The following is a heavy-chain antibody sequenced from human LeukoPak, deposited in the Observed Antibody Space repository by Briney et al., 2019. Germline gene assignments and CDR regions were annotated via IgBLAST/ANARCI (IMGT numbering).Heavy chain of an antibody. V-gene: IGHV3-23*01. CDR1: GFPFSSYA. CDR2: ISGSGDST. J-gene: IGHJ4*02. CDR3: VNLVGGGELFWGHSLEDF. D-gene: IGHD3-10*01. Sequence: PGGSLRLSCAASGFPFSSYAMRWVRQAPGEGVEWVSAISGSGDSTYYTHSVKGRFTISRDSSKNTLYLQMNSLMDEETAVYYCVNLVGGGELFWGHSLEDFWGQGTLVTVSS.